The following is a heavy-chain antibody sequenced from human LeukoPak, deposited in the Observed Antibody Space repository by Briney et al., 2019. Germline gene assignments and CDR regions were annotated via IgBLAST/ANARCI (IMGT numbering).Heavy chain of an antibody. V-gene: IGHV3-30*02. D-gene: IGHD3-10*01. CDR3: AKDLGTLISGSFYYYFDY. J-gene: IGHJ4*02. Sequence: GSLRLSCAASGFTFSNYGMHWVRQAPGKGLEWVAFVRNDGTNKHYADSVKGRFTISRDNSKNTLYLQMNSLRAEDTAVYFCAKDLGTLISGSFYYYFDYWGQGALVTVSS. CDR1: GFTFSNYG. CDR2: VRNDGTNK.